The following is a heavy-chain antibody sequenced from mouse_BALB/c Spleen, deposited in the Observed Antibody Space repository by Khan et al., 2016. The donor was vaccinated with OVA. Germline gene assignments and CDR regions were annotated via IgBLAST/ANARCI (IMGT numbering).Heavy chain of an antibody. D-gene: IGHD1-1*01. CDR1: GYTFTNYI. J-gene: IGHJ3*01. CDR3: ARDYGSSFWFAF. CDR2: INPYNDGT. V-gene: IGHV1S136*01. Sequence: VQLQQSGPELVKPGTSLKMSCRSSGYTFTNYIIHWVKQTPGQGLEWIGYINPYNDGTKYNEKFKGKATLTSDKSSITAYMELSGLTSEDSAYYYGARDYGSSFWFAFWGQGTLVTVSA.